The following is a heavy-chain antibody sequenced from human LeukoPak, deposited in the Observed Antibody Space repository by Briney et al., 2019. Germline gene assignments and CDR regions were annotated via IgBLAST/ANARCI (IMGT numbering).Heavy chain of an antibody. J-gene: IGHJ4*02. D-gene: IGHD6-19*01. CDR3: AKRDSSGFYYFDY. V-gene: IGHV3-23*01. CDR1: GFTFSSFG. Sequence: GGSLRLSCAASGFTFSSFGMSWVREAPGKGLEWVSSISAAGGTFCADSVKGRFTISRDNSKNTLFLQMNSLRAEDAAVYYCAKRDSSGFYYFDYWGQGNLVTVSS. CDR2: ISAAGGT.